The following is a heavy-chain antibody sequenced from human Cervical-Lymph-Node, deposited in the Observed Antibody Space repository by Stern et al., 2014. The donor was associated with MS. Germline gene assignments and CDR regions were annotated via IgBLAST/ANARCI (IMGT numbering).Heavy chain of an antibody. J-gene: IGHJ6*02. CDR3: ARDSSGWYSYYYYGMDV. D-gene: IGHD6-19*01. CDR2: IYYSGST. V-gene: IGHV4-31*03. Sequence: QVQLQESGPGLVKPSQTLSLTCTVSGGSISSGGYYWSWIRQHPGKGLEWIGYIYYSGSTYYNPSLKSRVTISVDPSKNQFSRKLSSVTAADTAVYYCARDSSGWYSYYYYGMDVWGQGTTVTVSS. CDR1: GGSISSGGYY.